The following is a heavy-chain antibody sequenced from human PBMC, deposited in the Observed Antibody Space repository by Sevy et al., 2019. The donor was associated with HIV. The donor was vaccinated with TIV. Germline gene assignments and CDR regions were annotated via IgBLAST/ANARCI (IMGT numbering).Heavy chain of an antibody. J-gene: IGHJ4*02. V-gene: IGHV3-23*01. CDR3: AKDRGDYGSGGYYRPLDY. CDR2: ISAGGENT. Sequence: GGSLRLSCAASGFSFSNYAMNWVRQAPGKGPEWVSGISAGGENTYYAGSVKGRFTISRDNSKNTLYLQMKSLGAEDTAVYHCAKDRGDYGSGGYYRPLDYWGQGTLDTVSS. CDR1: GFSFSNYA. D-gene: IGHD3-10*01.